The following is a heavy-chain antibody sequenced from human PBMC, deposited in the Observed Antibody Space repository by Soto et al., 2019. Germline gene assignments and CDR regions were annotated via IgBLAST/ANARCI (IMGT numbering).Heavy chain of an antibody. J-gene: IGHJ6*02. Sequence: SVKVSCKASGGTFSSYAISWVRQAPGQGLEWMGGIIPIFGTANYAQKFQGRVTITADKSTSTAYMELSSLRSEDTAVYYCASGXYYDSSGYYVYYYGMDVWGQGTTVTVSS. CDR1: GGTFSSYA. CDR2: IIPIFGTA. V-gene: IGHV1-69*06. D-gene: IGHD3-22*01. CDR3: ASGXYYDSSGYYVYYYGMDV.